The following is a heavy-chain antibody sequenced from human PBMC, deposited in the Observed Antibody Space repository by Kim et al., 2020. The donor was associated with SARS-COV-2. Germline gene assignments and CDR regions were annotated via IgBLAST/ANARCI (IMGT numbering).Heavy chain of an antibody. Sequence: SETLSLTCAVSGGSISSGGYSWSWIRQPPGKGLEWIGYIYHSGSTYYNPSLKSRVTISVDRYKNQFSLKLSSVTAADTAVYYCARGGEGYCSGGSCYSEFDYWGQGTLVTVSS. V-gene: IGHV4-30-2*01. J-gene: IGHJ4*02. CDR3: ARGGEGYCSGGSCYSEFDY. CDR1: GGSISSGGYS. D-gene: IGHD2-15*01. CDR2: IYHSGST.